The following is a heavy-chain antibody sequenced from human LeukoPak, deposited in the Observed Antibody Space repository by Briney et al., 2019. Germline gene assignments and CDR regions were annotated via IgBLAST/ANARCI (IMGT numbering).Heavy chain of an antibody. CDR3: ARDGTYTDYDPDFDI. J-gene: IGHJ4*02. CDR2: IKQDGSEK. D-gene: IGHD5-12*01. Sequence: GSLRLSCAASGFTFSRFWMSWVRQAPGKGLEWVANIKQDGSEKYYVDSVKGRFTISRDNAKNSLYLQKNSLRGEDTAVFYCARDGTYTDYDPDFDIWGQGTLVTVSS. V-gene: IGHV3-7*04. CDR1: GFTFSRFW.